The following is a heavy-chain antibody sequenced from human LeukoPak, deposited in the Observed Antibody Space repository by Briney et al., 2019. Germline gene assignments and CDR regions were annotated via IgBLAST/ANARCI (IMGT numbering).Heavy chain of an antibody. CDR1: GFTFSDYS. CDR2: ISGRSSYI. D-gene: IGHD6-25*01. Sequence: GGSLRLSCAASGFTFSDYSMNWVRQAPGKGLEWVSSISGRSSYIYYADSVKGRFTISRDNAKNSLYLQMNSLTAEDTAVYYCARDIGSGSWFDPRGQGTLVTVSS. V-gene: IGHV3-21*01. J-gene: IGHJ5*02. CDR3: ARDIGSGSWFDP.